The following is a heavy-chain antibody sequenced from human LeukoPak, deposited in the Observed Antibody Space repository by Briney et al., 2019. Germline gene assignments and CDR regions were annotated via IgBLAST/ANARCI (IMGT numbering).Heavy chain of an antibody. D-gene: IGHD3-3*01. CDR3: ARGRPPITIFGVVIEDPYYYYGMDV. J-gene: IGHJ6*02. CDR2: INHSGST. Sequence: TSETLSLTCAVYGGSFSGYYWSWIRQPPGKGLEWIGEINHSGSTNYNPSLKSRVTISVDTSKNQFSLKLSSVTAADTAVYYCARGRPPITIFGVVIEDPYYYYGMDVWGQGTTVTVSS. V-gene: IGHV4-34*01. CDR1: GGSFSGYY.